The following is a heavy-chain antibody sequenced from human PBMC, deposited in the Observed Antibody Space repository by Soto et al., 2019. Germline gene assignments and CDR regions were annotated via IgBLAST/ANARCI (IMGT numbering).Heavy chain of an antibody. CDR1: GFTFSNSG. V-gene: IGHV3-21*01. Sequence: PGGSLRLSCADSGFTFSNSGMNWVRQAPGKGLEWVSSISSSSSYMYYADSVKGRFTISRDNAKNSLYLQMNSLRAEDTAVYYCARDCSSTSCYGGHFDYWGQGTLVTVSS. CDR3: ARDCSSTSCYGGHFDY. D-gene: IGHD2-2*01. J-gene: IGHJ4*02. CDR2: ISSSSSYM.